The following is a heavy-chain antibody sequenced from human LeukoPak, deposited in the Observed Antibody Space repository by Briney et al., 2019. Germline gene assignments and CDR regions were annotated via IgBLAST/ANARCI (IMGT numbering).Heavy chain of an antibody. CDR1: GGSFSGYY. CDR3: ARGLQGSYHGSGRQNSYFYYGMDV. D-gene: IGHD3-10*01. Sequence: PSETLSLTCAVYGGSFSGYYWSWIRQPPGKGLEWIGEINHSGSTNYNPSLKSRLTISVDTSKTQFSLKLISVTAADTAVYYCARGLQGSYHGSGRQNSYFYYGMDVWGQGTTVTVSS. V-gene: IGHV4-34*01. CDR2: INHSGST. J-gene: IGHJ6*02.